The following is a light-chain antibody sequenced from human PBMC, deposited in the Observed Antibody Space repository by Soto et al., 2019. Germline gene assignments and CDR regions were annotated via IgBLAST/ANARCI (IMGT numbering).Light chain of an antibody. Sequence: EILMTQSQATLSVSPGERVTLSCRASHSISSNLAWYQQRPGQAPRLLIYGASTRVIGVPDRFSGGGSGTLFTLTISSLQSEDFAVYYCQQYKDWPPYTFGQGTKLEIK. V-gene: IGKV3-15*01. CDR3: QQYKDWPPYT. CDR1: HSISSN. CDR2: GAS. J-gene: IGKJ2*01.